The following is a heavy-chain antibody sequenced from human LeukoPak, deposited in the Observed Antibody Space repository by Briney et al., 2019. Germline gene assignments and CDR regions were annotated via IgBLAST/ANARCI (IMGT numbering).Heavy chain of an antibody. V-gene: IGHV3-48*02. D-gene: IGHD3-22*01. CDR2: ISSSSSTI. CDR1: GFTFSTYS. J-gene: IGHJ1*01. CDR3: AKDSDYYHSSGYYYAYFQH. Sequence: GGSLRLSCAVSGFTFSTYSMNWVRQAPGKGLEWASYISSSSSTIYYADSVKGRFTISRDNAKNSLYLQMNSLRDEDTAVYYCAKDSDYYHSSGYYYAYFQHWGQGTLVTVSS.